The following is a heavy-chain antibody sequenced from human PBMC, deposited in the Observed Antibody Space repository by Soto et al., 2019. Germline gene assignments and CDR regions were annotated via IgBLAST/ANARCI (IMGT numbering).Heavy chain of an antibody. J-gene: IGHJ6*02. CDR2: IIPNFDTP. V-gene: IGHV1-69*01. D-gene: IGHD3-10*01. Sequence: QVHLVQSGAEVKKPGSSAKVSCKTSGGSFNNYAVSWVRQAPGQGLEWMGGIIPNFDTPNYAQKFQDRVTILADESTSTVHMELRSLRSNDTAVYYCAVAMVREILIFESSGMHVWGQGTTVIVSS. CDR1: GGSFNNYA. CDR3: AVAMVREILIFESSGMHV.